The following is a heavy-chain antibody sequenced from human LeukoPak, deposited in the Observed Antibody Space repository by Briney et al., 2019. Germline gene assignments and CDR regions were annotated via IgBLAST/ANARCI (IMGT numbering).Heavy chain of an antibody. D-gene: IGHD3-22*01. J-gene: IGHJ4*02. CDR1: GYTFTSYA. CDR3: ARAPDIKYYYDSSGSIDY. V-gene: IGHV7-4-1*02. CDR2: INTNTRNA. Sequence: ASVKVSCKASGYTFTSYAMNWVRQAPGQGLEWMGWINTNTRNATYAQGFTGRCVFSLYTSVSTEYLQISSLKAEDTAVYYCARAPDIKYYYDSSGSIDYWGQGTLVTVSS.